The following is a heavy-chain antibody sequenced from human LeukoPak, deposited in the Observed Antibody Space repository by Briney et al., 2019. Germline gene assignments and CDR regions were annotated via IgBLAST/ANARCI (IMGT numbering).Heavy chain of an antibody. Sequence: PGGSLRLSCASSIFTFSIYYMQWVRQAPGKGLVWVSFIRSDGNNKYYADSVKGRFTISRDNSKNTLYLQMNSLRSEDTAVYYCAKDGSGYSYSDYWGQGTLVTVSS. CDR3: AKDGSGYSYSDY. J-gene: IGHJ4*02. CDR1: IFTFSIYY. D-gene: IGHD5-18*01. CDR2: IRSDGNNK. V-gene: IGHV3-30*02.